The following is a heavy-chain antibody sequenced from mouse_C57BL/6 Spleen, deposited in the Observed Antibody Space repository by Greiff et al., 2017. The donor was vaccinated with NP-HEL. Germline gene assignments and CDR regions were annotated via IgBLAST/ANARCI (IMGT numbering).Heavy chain of an antibody. CDR1: GFTFSSYA. J-gene: IGHJ2*01. V-gene: IGHV5-4*01. D-gene: IGHD4-1*01. CDR3: AREGANWDFDY. Sequence: EVQLVESGGGLVKPGGSLKLSCAASGFTFSSYAMSWVRQTPEKRLEWVATISDGGSYTYYPDNVKGRFTISRDNAKNNLYLQMSHLKSEDTAMYYCAREGANWDFDYWGQGTTLTVSS. CDR2: ISDGGSYT.